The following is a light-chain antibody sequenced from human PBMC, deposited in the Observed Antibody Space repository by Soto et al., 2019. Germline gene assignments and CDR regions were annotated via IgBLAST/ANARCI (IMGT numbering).Light chain of an antibody. CDR1: SSNIGHWD. V-gene: IGLV1-47*01. Sequence: QSVLTQPPSASGTPGQRVTISCSGSSSNIGHWDVCWYQQLPGTAPKLLIYKNNQRPSGVPDRFSGSKSGTSASLAISGLRSEDEADYYCAAWDDSLSGRLFGGGTKLTVL. J-gene: IGLJ2*01. CDR2: KNN. CDR3: AAWDDSLSGRL.